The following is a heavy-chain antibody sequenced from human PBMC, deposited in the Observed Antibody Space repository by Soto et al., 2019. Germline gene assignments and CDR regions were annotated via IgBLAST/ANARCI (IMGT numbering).Heavy chain of an antibody. CDR2: IYYSGST. D-gene: IGHD4-17*01. V-gene: IGHV4-59*01. Sequence: SETLSLTCTVSGGSISSYYWSWIRQPPGKGLEWIGYIYYSGSTNYNPSLKSRVTISVDTSKNQFSLKLSSVTAADTAVYYCARAAPLRGDEMMKPLYYYMDVWGKGTTVTVSS. CDR3: ARAAPLRGDEMMKPLYYYMDV. J-gene: IGHJ6*03. CDR1: GGSISSYY.